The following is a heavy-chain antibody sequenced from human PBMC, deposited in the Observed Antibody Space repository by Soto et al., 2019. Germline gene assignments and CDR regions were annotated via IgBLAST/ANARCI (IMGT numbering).Heavy chain of an antibody. CDR3: AAWPRSSWFDY. CDR2: IKSDGSEK. V-gene: IGHV3-7*05. CDR1: GFTFSTYW. D-gene: IGHD2-2*01. J-gene: IGHJ4*02. Sequence: GGSLRFSCVGSGFTFSTYWMGWVRQVPGTGLEWVANIKSDGSEKSYVDSVKGRFTISRDNAGNSLYLQMNSLRAEDTAVYYCAAWPRSSWFDYWGQGTLVTVSS.